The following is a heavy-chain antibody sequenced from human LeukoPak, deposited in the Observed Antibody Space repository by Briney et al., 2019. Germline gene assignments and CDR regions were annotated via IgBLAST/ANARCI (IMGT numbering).Heavy chain of an antibody. V-gene: IGHV3-15*01. D-gene: IGHD3-10*01. J-gene: IGHJ6*03. CDR2: IKSKTDGGTR. CDR3: TKYIMVRETYYYDYYMDV. Sequence: GGSLRLSCAASGFTFSNYAMHWVRQAPGKGLEWVGRIKSKTDGGTRDYAAPVKGRFTILRDESKNTLYLQMDNLKTEDTAVYYSTKYIMVRETYYYDYYMDVWGKGTTVTIAS. CDR1: GFTFSNYA.